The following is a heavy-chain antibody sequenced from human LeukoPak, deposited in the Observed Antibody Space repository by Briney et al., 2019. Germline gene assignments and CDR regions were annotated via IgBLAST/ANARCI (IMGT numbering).Heavy chain of an antibody. V-gene: IGHV3-23*01. J-gene: IGHJ4*02. CDR2: ISGGGVST. CDR1: GFTYSSYD. Sequence: GGSLRLSCAASGFTYSSYDMSWVRQAPGKGLEWVSGISGGGVSTYYADSVKGRFTISRDNSKNTLYLQMNSLGAEDTAVYYCAKATVTHLIDYWGQGTLVTVSS. D-gene: IGHD4-17*01. CDR3: AKATVTHLIDY.